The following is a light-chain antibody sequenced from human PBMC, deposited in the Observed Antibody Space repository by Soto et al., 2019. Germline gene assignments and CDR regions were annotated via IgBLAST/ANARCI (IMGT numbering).Light chain of an antibody. CDR3: QKHNGAPFT. CDR1: QGISNY. CDR2: VAS. Sequence: DIQMTQSPSSLSASIGDRVNITCRASQGISNYLAWYQQKPGKVPKLLIYVASTLQSGVPSRFSGSGSGTDFTLTISSLQPEDVATYYCQKHNGAPFTFGPGTKVDIK. J-gene: IGKJ3*01. V-gene: IGKV1-27*01.